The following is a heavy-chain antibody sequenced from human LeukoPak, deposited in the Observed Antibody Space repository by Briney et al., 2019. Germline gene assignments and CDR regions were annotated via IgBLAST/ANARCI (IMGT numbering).Heavy chain of an antibody. Sequence: ASVKVSCKASGYSFPSYGISWVRQAPGQGLEWMGWISAYNGYTNYAQKLQGRVTMTTDTSTSTVYMELRSLRSDDTAVYYCARGGTSGWRTPNDDYWGQGTLVTVSS. CDR3: ARGGTSGWRTPNDDY. CDR2: ISAYNGYT. J-gene: IGHJ4*02. CDR1: GYSFPSYG. V-gene: IGHV1-18*01. D-gene: IGHD6-19*01.